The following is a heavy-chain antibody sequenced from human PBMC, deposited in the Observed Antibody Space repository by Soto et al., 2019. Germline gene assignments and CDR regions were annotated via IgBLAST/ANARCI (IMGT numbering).Heavy chain of an antibody. J-gene: IGHJ4*02. CDR3: ARADPDASVGY. V-gene: IGHV4-59*01. Sequence: SETLSLTCTVSGGSMSSYYWTWLRHSPGRGLEWIGYISYSGSTYYNPSLKSRVTISADTSKNQFSLRMNSMIAADTAVYYCARADPDASVGYWGQGTLVTVSS. CDR1: GGSMSSYY. D-gene: IGHD2-15*01. CDR2: ISYSGST.